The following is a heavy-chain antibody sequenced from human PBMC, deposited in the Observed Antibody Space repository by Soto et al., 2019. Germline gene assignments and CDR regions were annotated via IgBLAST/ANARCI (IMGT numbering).Heavy chain of an antibody. J-gene: IGHJ4*02. Sequence: SQTLSLTCAISGDSVSSNIAAWNWVRQSPSRGLEWLGRTKYRSKWYTDYATSVKSRISINPDTSKNQVSLQLNSVTPEDTAAYYCAREGSRPWTYYFDFWGPGILVTVSS. CDR1: GDSVSSNIAA. CDR2: TKYRSKWYT. V-gene: IGHV6-1*01. D-gene: IGHD2-15*01. CDR3: AREGSRPWTYYFDF.